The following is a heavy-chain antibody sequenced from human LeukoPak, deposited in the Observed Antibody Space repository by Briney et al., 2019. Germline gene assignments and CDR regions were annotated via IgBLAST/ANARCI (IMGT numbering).Heavy chain of an antibody. CDR2: ISAYNGNT. CDR3: ARDGNGIVGAISIDY. J-gene: IGHJ4*02. CDR1: GYTFTSYG. D-gene: IGHD1-26*01. V-gene: IGHV1-18*01. Sequence: ASVKVSCKASGYTFTSYGISWVRQAPGQGLEWMGWISAYNGNTNYAQKLQGRVTMTTDTSTSTAYMELRSLRSDDTAVYYCARDGNGIVGAISIDYWGQGTLVTVSS.